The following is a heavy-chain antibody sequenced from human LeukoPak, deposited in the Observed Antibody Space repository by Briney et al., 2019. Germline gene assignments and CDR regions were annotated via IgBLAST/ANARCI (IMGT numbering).Heavy chain of an antibody. CDR2: ISGSGGST. CDR1: GFTFSSYG. Sequence: GGSLRLSCAASGFTFSSYGMSWVRQAPGKGLEWVSAISGSGGSTYYADSVKGRFTISRDNAKNSLYLQMNSLRAEDTAVYYCARDQRIQLWLAAFDYWGQGTLVTVSS. V-gene: IGHV3-23*01. J-gene: IGHJ4*02. CDR3: ARDQRIQLWLAAFDY. D-gene: IGHD5-18*01.